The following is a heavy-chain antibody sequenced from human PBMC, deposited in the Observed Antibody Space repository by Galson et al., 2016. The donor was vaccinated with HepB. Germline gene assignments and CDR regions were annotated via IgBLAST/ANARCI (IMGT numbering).Heavy chain of an antibody. J-gene: IGHJ5*02. CDR2: ISSSGSTI. Sequence: SLRLSCAASGFTFNTYSMNWVRQAPGKGPEWVSYISSSGSTIYYADSVEGRFTISRDNAKNSLYLQMSSLRHEDTAVYYCARGRLDNHNWSDGFDPWGQGTLVTVSS. CDR1: GFTFNTYS. V-gene: IGHV3-48*02. CDR3: ARGRLDNHNWSDGFDP. D-gene: IGHD1-1*01.